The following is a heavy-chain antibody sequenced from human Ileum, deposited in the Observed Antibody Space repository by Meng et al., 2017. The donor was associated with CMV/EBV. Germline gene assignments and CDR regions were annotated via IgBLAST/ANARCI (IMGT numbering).Heavy chain of an antibody. CDR2: INSDERST. D-gene: IGHD2-15*01. CDR1: GFTFSNSW. CDR3: ARPGKDIRFFDL. Sequence: AASGFTFSNSWMHWVRQAPGKGLVWVSHINSDERSTSYADSVKGRFTISRDNAKSTLYLQMNSLRAEDTAVYYCARPGKDIRFFDLWGRGTLVTVSS. V-gene: IGHV3-74*01. J-gene: IGHJ2*01.